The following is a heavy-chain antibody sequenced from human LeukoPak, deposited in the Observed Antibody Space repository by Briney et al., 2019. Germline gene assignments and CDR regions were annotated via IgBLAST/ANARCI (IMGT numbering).Heavy chain of an antibody. J-gene: IGHJ4*02. CDR1: GYTFTSYY. D-gene: IGHD6-6*01. Sequence: ASVKVSCKASGYTFTSYYMHWVRPAPGQGLEWMGIINPSGGSTSYAQKFQGRVTMTRDTSTSTVYMELSSLRSEDTAVYYCATEYSSSYRFDYWGQGTLVTVSS. CDR2: INPSGGST. V-gene: IGHV1-46*01. CDR3: ATEYSSSYRFDY.